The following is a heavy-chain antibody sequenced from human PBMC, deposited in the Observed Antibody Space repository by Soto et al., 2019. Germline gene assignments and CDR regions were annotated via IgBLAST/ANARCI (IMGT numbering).Heavy chain of an antibody. CDR2: ISAYNGNT. CDR3: ARTGGRFLESLLEVNSGAPYYLDY. Sequence: ASVKVSCKASGYTFTSYGISWVRQAPGQGLEWMGWISAYNGNTNYAQKLQGRVTMTTDTSTSTAYMELRSLRSDDTAVYYCARTGGRFLESLLEVNSGAPYYLDYWGQGTLVNVSS. V-gene: IGHV1-18*01. J-gene: IGHJ4*02. D-gene: IGHD3-3*01. CDR1: GYTFTSYG.